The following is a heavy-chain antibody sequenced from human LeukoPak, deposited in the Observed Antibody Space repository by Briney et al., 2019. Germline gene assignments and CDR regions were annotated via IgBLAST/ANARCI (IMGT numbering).Heavy chain of an antibody. J-gene: IGHJ4*02. CDR3: ASITYYYDSSGYSDY. CDR2: IYYSGST. CDR1: GYSISSGYY. Sequence: SETLSLTCAVSGYSISSGYYWGWIRQPPGKGLEWIGSIYYSGSTYYNPSLKSRVTISVDTSKNQFSLKLSSVTAADTAVYYCASITYYYDSSGYSDYWGQGTLVTVSS. D-gene: IGHD3-22*01. V-gene: IGHV4-38-2*01.